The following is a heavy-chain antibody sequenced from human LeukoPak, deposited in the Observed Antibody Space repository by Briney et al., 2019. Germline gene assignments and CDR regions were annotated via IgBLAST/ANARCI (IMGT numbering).Heavy chain of an antibody. V-gene: IGHV4-59*01. Sequence: SETLSLTCTMSGGGDSITDYYWSWIRQPPGKGLEWLGYVYHRGSTDYSPSLKSRLIISLDTSKSQFSLRLSSVTAADTAVYYCVRGGYDNSGSFGSFDAFDIWGQGTMVTVSS. CDR2: VYHRGST. J-gene: IGHJ3*02. CDR3: VRGGYDNSGSFGSFDAFDI. CDR1: GGGDSITDYY. D-gene: IGHD3-22*01.